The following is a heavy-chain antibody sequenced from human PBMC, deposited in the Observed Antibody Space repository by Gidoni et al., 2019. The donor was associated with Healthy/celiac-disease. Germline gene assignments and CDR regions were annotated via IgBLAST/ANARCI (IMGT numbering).Heavy chain of an antibody. CDR2: IRYDGSNK. J-gene: IGHJ4*02. CDR1: GFTFSSYD. D-gene: IGHD1-26*01. Sequence: QVQLVESGGGVVQPGRSLRLSCSPSGFTFSSYDMHWVRQAQGKGLEWVAVIRYDGSNKYYAESVKGRFTISRDNSKNTLYLQMNSLRAEDTAVYYCARRGMGKVGATTVYYFDYWGQGTLVTVSS. CDR3: ARRGMGKVGATTVYYFDY. V-gene: IGHV3-33*01.